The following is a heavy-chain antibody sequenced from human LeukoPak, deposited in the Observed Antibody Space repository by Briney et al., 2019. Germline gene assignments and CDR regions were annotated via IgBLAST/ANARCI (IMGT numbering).Heavy chain of an antibody. D-gene: IGHD6-13*01. CDR2: ISWNSASV. CDR3: AKDYGYSSSWYDY. J-gene: IGHJ4*02. Sequence: GRSLRLSCEASGFTFDDYGMHWVRQARGKGLEWVSTISWNSASVVYVGSVKGRFTISRDNAKKTLYLQMNSLRPEDTALYYCAKDYGYSSSWYDYWGQGTLVTVSS. V-gene: IGHV3-9*01. CDR1: GFTFDDYG.